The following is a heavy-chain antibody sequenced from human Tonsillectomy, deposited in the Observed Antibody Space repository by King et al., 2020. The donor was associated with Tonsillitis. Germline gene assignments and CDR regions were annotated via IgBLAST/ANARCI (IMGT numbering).Heavy chain of an antibody. CDR1: GFTLNNYW. V-gene: IGHV3-7*01. Sequence: VQLVESGGGLVQPGGSLRLSCAASGFTLNNYWMTWVRQAPGKGLEWVANIKQDGSEKYYVDFVKGRFTISRDNAKNSLYLQMSSLRAEDTAVYYCVRVGWLEFHEAFDIWGQGTMVTVSS. CDR3: VRVGWLEFHEAFDI. D-gene: IGHD5-24*01. J-gene: IGHJ3*02. CDR2: IKQDGSEK.